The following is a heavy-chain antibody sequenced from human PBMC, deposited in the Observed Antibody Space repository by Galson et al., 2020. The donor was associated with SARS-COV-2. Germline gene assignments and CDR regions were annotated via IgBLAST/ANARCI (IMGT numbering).Heavy chain of an antibody. CDR1: GGTFSSYA. CDR3: AGTRFVWGSEWEVVTAIGFDY. Sequence: ASVKVSCKASGGTFSSYAISWVRQAPGQGLEWMGGIIPIFGTANYAQKFQGRVTITTDESTSTAYMELSSLRSEDTAVYYCAGTRFVWGSEWEVVTAIGFDYWGQGTLVTVSS. J-gene: IGHJ4*02. CDR2: IIPIFGTA. D-gene: IGHD2-21*02. V-gene: IGHV1-69*05.